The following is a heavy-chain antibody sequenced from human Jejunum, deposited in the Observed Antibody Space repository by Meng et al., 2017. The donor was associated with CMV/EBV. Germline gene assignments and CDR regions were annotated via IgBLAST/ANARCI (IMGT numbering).Heavy chain of an antibody. Sequence: DYYWTWVRQSPGKGPEWIGEIGHSGRANYNPSLKSRVTISIDTSKRQFSLKLSPVTAADTAVYYCSRTLFVWGRLDGHYYGVDVWGQGTTVTVSS. CDR1: DYY. J-gene: IGHJ6*02. CDR2: IGHSGRA. CDR3: SRTLFVWGRLDGHYYGVDV. V-gene: IGHV4-34*01. D-gene: IGHD1-1*01.